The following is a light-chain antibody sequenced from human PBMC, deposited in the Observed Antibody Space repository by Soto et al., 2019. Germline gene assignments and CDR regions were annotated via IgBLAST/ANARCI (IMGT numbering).Light chain of an antibody. CDR2: DAS. CDR1: PNIGNR. V-gene: IGKV1-5*01. J-gene: IGKJ1*01. Sequence: DIQMTHSPSTLSASVGDRITITCRASPNIGNRLAWYQQKPGKAPKVLIYDASSLESGVPSRFSGSGSGTEFTLTISSLQPDDFATYYCQQYNSYSRTFGQGTKVDIK. CDR3: QQYNSYSRT.